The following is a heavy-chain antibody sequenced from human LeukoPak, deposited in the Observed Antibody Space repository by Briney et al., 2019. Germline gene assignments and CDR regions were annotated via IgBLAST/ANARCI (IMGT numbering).Heavy chain of an antibody. D-gene: IGHD5-12*01. CDR3: AKEGYSGYNSDSDYFDY. CDR1: GFTFSSYG. CDR2: ISYDGSNK. Sequence: PGGSLRLSCAASGFTFSSYGMRWVRQAPGKGLEWVAVISYDGSNKYYADSVKGRFTISRDNSKNTLYLQMNSLRAEDTAVYYCAKEGYSGYNSDSDYFDYWGQGTLVTVSS. V-gene: IGHV3-30*18. J-gene: IGHJ4*02.